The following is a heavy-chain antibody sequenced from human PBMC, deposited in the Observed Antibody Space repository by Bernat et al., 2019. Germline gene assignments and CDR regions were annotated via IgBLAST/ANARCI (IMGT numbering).Heavy chain of an antibody. CDR3: ASHSGSYSPEYFQH. D-gene: IGHD1-26*01. CDR2: ISSSSSYT. Sequence: VQLVESGGGLVKPGGSLRLSCAASGFTFSSNYMSWVRQAPGKGLDWVSYISSSSSYTNYADSVKGRFTISRHNSKNTLFLQMNSLRAEDTAVYYCASHSGSYSPEYFQHWGQGTLVTVSS. J-gene: IGHJ1*01. CDR1: GFTFSSNY. V-gene: IGHV3-11*05.